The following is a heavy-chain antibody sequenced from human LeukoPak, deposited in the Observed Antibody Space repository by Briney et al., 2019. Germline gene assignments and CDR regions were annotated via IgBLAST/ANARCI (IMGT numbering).Heavy chain of an antibody. V-gene: IGHV3-21*01. J-gene: IGHJ5*02. Sequence: PGGSLRLSCAASGFSFSYYDMNWVRQAAGKGLEWVSSITSSSDYVYYADSVKGRFTISRDDAENSLHLQMNSLRADDTAVYYCAREFKSGYGMWAWGQGTLVTVSS. D-gene: IGHD5-18*01. CDR1: GFSFSYYD. CDR3: AREFKSGYGMWA. CDR2: ITSSSDYV.